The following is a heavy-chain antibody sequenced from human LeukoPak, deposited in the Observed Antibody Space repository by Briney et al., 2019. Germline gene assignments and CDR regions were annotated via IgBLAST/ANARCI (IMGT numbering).Heavy chain of an antibody. CDR1: GFTFHDYA. V-gene: IGHV3-9*03. J-gene: IGHJ3*02. CDR3: AKGLGVASLIVDALDM. Sequence: GVSLRLPCAASGFTFHDYAMHWVRQFPGKGVEWLSGITWNSGSVLYADSVRGRFTISRDNAKNSLYLQMNSLRPEDMAFYYCAKGLGVASLIVDALDMWGQGTMVTV. CDR2: ITWNSGSV. D-gene: IGHD3/OR15-3a*01.